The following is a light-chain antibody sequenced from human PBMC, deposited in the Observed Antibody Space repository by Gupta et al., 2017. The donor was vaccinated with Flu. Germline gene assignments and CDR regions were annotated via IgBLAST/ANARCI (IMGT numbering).Light chain of an antibody. Sequence: QSVLTQPPSVSATPGQNVAISCSGSTSNIGNHYISWYQQLPGTAPKLLSYDTSKRPSGIPDRFSGSKSGTSATLAITGLQTGDEADYYGGTWDSSLSAGVFGGGTKVTVL. CDR2: DTS. V-gene: IGLV1-51*01. CDR3: GTWDSSLSAGV. CDR1: TSNIGNHY. J-gene: IGLJ3*02.